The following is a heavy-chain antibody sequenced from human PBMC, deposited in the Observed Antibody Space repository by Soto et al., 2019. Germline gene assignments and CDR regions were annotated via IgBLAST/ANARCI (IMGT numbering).Heavy chain of an antibody. CDR2: FDPEDGET. D-gene: IGHD1-7*01. J-gene: IGHJ6*02. CDR1: GYTLTELS. Sequence: ASVKVSCKVSGYTLTELSMHWVRQAPGKGLEWVGGFDPEDGETIYAQKFQGRVTMTIDTSTSTAYMELRSLRSDDTAVYYCARGGSWNCVYGMDVWGQGTTVTVSS. CDR3: ARGGSWNCVYGMDV. V-gene: IGHV1-24*01.